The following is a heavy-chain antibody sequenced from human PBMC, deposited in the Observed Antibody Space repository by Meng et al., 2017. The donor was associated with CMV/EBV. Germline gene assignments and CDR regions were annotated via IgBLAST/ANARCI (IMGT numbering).Heavy chain of an antibody. V-gene: IGHV3-49*04. Sequence: GESLKISCTASGFTFDDYAMSWVRQAPGKGLEWVGFIRSKAYGGTTEYAASVKGRFTISRDNAKNSLYLQMNSLRAEDTAVYYCARVLGSYIGGLESDYYYYGMDVWGQGTTVTVSS. CDR1: GFTFDDYA. CDR2: IRSKAYGGTT. D-gene: IGHD2-15*01. J-gene: IGHJ6*02. CDR3: ARVLGSYIGGLESDYYYYGMDV.